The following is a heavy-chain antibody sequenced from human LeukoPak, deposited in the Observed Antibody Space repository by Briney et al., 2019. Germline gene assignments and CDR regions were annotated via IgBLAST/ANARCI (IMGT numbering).Heavy chain of an antibody. CDR1: GFTFSSYW. D-gene: IGHD5-12*01. CDR3: AREGGIGATILGPWFDH. J-gene: IGHJ5*02. CDR2: VWQDGSEK. V-gene: IGHV3-7*01. Sequence: PGGALTLSCAASGFTFSSYWMSWLRQAPGKGLEGVANVWQDGSEKDYVDSGTGRFTISRDNAKNSLYLQMNSLRAEDTAVYACAREGGIGATILGPWFDHWGQGTLVTVSS.